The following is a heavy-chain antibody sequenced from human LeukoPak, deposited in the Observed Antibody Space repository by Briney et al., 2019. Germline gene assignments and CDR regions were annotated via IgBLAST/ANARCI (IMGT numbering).Heavy chain of an antibody. CDR2: IYYSGST. Sequence: SETLSLTCTVSGGSISGGGYSWSWIRQHPGKGLEWIGYIYYSGSTYYNPSLKSRVTISVDTSKNQFSLKLSSVTAADTAVYYCASSYNWGYLDYWGQGTLVTVSS. D-gene: IGHD7-27*01. J-gene: IGHJ4*02. V-gene: IGHV4-31*03. CDR1: GGSISGGGYS. CDR3: ASSYNWGYLDY.